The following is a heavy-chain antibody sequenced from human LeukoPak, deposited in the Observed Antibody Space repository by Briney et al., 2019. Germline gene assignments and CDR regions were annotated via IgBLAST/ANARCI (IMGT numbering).Heavy chain of an antibody. Sequence: SETLSLTCSVSGGSISISLYYWAWIRQTPGKGLEWIGSIYHTGSTYYNPSLKSRVTISVDTAKNQLSVKLSSVTTADTAVFYCARHNSGSYYWGGFEIWGQGTTVTVSS. CDR2: IYHTGST. CDR1: GGSISISLYY. V-gene: IGHV4-39*01. CDR3: ARHNSGSYYWGGFEI. D-gene: IGHD1-26*01. J-gene: IGHJ3*02.